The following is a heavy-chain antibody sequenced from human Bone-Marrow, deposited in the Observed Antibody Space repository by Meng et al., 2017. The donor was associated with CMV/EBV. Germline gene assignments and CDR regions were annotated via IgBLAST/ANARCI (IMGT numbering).Heavy chain of an antibody. V-gene: IGHV3-21*01. CDR2: ISSSSSYI. CDR1: GFTFSSYS. J-gene: IGHJ6*02. Sequence: GGSLRLSCAASGFTFSSYSVNWVRQAPGKGLEWVSSISSSSSYIYYADSVKGRFTISRDNAKNSLYLQMNSLRAEDTAVYYCARGYCSSTSCYFWVDVWGQGTTVTVSS. D-gene: IGHD2-2*01. CDR3: ARGYCSSTSCYFWVDV.